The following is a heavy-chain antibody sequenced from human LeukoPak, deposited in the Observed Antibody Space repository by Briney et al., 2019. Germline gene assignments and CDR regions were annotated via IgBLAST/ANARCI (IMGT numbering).Heavy chain of an antibody. CDR2: IIPIFGTA. V-gene: IGHV1-69*13. D-gene: IGHD2-15*01. J-gene: IGHJ5*02. CDR1: GGTFSSYA. Sequence: SVKVSCKASGGTFSSYAISWVRQAPGQGLEWMGGIIPIFGTANYAQKFQGRVTITADESTSTAYMELSSLRSEDTAVYYCARRGRTLRERADNWYDPWGQGTLVTVSS. CDR3: ARRGRTLRERADNWYDP.